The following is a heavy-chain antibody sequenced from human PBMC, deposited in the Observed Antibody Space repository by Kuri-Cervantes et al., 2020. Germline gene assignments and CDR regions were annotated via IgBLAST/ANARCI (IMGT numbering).Heavy chain of an antibody. CDR2: ISGSGGST. Sequence: GESLKISCAASGFTFSSYAMSWVRQAPGKGLEWVSAISGSGGSTYYADSVKGRFTISRDNSKNTLYLQMNSLKTEDTAVYYCTRIRINSGTYHIFDNWGQGTLVTVSS. J-gene: IGHJ4*02. D-gene: IGHD1-26*01. CDR1: GFTFSSYA. CDR3: TRIRINSGTYHIFDN. V-gene: IGHV3-23*01.